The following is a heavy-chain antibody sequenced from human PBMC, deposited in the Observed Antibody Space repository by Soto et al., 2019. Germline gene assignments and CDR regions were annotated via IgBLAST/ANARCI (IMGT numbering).Heavy chain of an antibody. CDR1: GYTFTSYG. D-gene: IGHD4-17*01. CDR3: ARDVYGDYASDY. Sequence: ASVKVSCKASGYTFTSYGISWVRQAPGQGLEWMGWISAYNGNTNYAQKLQGRVTMTTDTSTSKAYMELRSLRSDDTAVYYCARDVYGDYASDYWGQGTLVTVSS. V-gene: IGHV1-18*01. CDR2: ISAYNGNT. J-gene: IGHJ4*02.